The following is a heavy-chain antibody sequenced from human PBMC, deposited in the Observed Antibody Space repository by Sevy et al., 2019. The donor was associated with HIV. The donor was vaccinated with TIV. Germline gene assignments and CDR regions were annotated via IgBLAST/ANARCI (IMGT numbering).Heavy chain of an antibody. CDR3: ARDKLLPVMVTMVRGALSYYFDY. J-gene: IGHJ4*02. V-gene: IGHV3-33*01. Sequence: GGSLRLSCAASGFTFSDYGIHWVRQAPGKGPEWVAAIWYDGINKYYVDSVKGRFTISRDNSKNTVYLQMNSLRAEDTAVYYCARDKLLPVMVTMVRGALSYYFDYWGQGTLVTVSS. D-gene: IGHD3-10*01. CDR2: IWYDGINK. CDR1: GFTFSDYG.